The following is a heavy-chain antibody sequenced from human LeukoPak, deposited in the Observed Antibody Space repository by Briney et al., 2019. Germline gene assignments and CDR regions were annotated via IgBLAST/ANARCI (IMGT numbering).Heavy chain of an antibody. D-gene: IGHD3-16*01. CDR1: GFTFSRYW. CDR2: LNSDGSST. J-gene: IGHJ4*02. Sequence: GGSLRLSCAASGFTFSRYWMHWVRQAPGKGLVWVSRLNSDGSSTTYADSVKGRFTISRDNAKNTLYLQMNSLRAEDTAVYYCVRGGGYYFDYWVQGTLVTVSS. CDR3: VRGGGYYFDY. V-gene: IGHV3-74*01.